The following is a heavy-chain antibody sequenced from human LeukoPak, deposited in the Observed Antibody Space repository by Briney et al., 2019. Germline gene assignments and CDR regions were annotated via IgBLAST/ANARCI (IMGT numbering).Heavy chain of an antibody. CDR2: ISSSGSTI. V-gene: IGHV3-48*03. Sequence: GGSLRLSCAASTFTFSSYEMNWVRQAPGKGLEWVSYISSSGSTIYYADSVKGRFTISRDNAKNSLYLQMNSLRAEDTAVYYCARSQERGFIVVVPAAGGFDYWGQGTLVTVSS. CDR3: ARSQERGFIVVVPAAGGFDY. D-gene: IGHD2-2*01. CDR1: TFTFSSYE. J-gene: IGHJ4*02.